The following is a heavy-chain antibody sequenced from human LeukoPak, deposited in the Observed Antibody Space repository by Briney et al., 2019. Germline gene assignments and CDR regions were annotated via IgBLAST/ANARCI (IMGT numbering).Heavy chain of an antibody. CDR1: GYTFTTYG. J-gene: IGHJ4*02. CDR3: ARGPSSYSPYAY. CDR2: ISAYNGYT. V-gene: IGHV1-18*01. Sequence: GASVTVSCKASGYTFTTYGITWVRQAPGQGLEWMGWISAYNGYTNYAQNLQGRVTMTTDTSTSTAYLELRSLRSDDPAVYYCARGPSSYSPYAYWGQGTLVTVSS. D-gene: IGHD6-13*01.